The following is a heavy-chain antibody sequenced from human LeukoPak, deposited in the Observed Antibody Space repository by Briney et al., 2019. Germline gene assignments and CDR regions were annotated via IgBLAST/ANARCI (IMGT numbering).Heavy chain of an antibody. CDR3: AKGSDYSEKFDY. V-gene: IGHV3-30*18. D-gene: IGHD4-11*01. Sequence: GRSLRLSCAASGFTFSSYGMHWVRQAPGKGLEWVAVISYDGSNKYYADSVKGRFTISRDNSKNTLYLQMNSLRAEDTAVYYCAKGSDYSEKFDYWGQGTLVTVSS. CDR1: GFTFSSYG. J-gene: IGHJ4*02. CDR2: ISYDGSNK.